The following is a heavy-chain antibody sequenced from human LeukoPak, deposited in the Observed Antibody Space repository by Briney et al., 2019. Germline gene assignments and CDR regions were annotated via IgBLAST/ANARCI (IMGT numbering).Heavy chain of an antibody. J-gene: IGHJ4*02. CDR1: GGTFSSYA. CDR2: IIPILGIA. D-gene: IGHD3-22*01. Sequence: ASVKVSCKASGGTFSSYAISWVRQAPGQGLEWMGRIIPILGIANYAQKFQGRVTITADKSTSTAYMELSSLRSEDTAVYYCARGRIRYYYDSSGYSELDYWGQGTLVTVSS. CDR3: ARGRIRYYYDSSGYSELDY. V-gene: IGHV1-69*04.